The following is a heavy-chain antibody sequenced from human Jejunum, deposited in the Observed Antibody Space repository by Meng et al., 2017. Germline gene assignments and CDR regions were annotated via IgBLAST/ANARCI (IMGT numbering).Heavy chain of an antibody. V-gene: IGHV4-34*01. CDR2: INDSGST. Sequence: QVRVAQWGAGLLKPSGTLSLSCAVYGGSFSGHYGTWIRQPPGKGLEWIGEINDSGSTHYNPSLGSRVTISVDTSKSQFSLKLISVTAADTGVYYCVDSKWSANYWGQGTLVTVSS. CDR3: VDSKWSANY. J-gene: IGHJ4*02. D-gene: IGHD3-3*01. CDR1: GGSFSGHY.